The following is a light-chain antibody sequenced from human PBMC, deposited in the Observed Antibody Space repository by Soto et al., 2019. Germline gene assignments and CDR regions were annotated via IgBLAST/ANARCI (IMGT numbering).Light chain of an antibody. J-gene: IGLJ1*01. CDR3: SSYTSSSTLDV. V-gene: IGLV2-14*01. Sequence: QSVLTHPASVSGSPGQWITITCTGTSSDVGGYNYVSWYQQHPGKAPKLMIYDVSNRPSGVSNRFSGSKSGNTASLTISGLQAEDEADYYCSSYTSSSTLDVFGTGTKVTVL. CDR1: SSDVGGYNY. CDR2: DVS.